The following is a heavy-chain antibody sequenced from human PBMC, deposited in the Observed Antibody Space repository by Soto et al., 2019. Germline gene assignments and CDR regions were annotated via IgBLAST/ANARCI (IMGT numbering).Heavy chain of an antibody. CDR1: GYTLTELS. CDR2: FDPEDGET. Sequence: ASVKVSCKVSGYTLTELSMHWVRQAPGKGLEWMGGFDPEDGETIYAQKFQGRVTMTEDTSTDTAYMELSSLRSEDTAVYYCATGFAVAGTDNYYYYGMDVWGQGTTGTVSS. D-gene: IGHD6-19*01. V-gene: IGHV1-24*01. CDR3: ATGFAVAGTDNYYYYGMDV. J-gene: IGHJ6*02.